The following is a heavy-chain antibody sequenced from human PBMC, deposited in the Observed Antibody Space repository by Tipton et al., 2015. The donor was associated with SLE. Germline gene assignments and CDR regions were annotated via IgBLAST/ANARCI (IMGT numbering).Heavy chain of an antibody. CDR3: ARFRDEYYYYAMDV. J-gene: IGHJ6*02. CDR2: IYHGGTT. V-gene: IGHV4-39*07. CDR1: GGSISSSTYY. Sequence: TLSLTCSVSGGSISSSTYYWGWIRQPPGKGLEWIGEIYHGGTTNYNPSLKSRVTMSVDKSKNQFSLKLSSMTAADTAVYYCARFRDEYYYYAMDVWGQGTTVTVSS.